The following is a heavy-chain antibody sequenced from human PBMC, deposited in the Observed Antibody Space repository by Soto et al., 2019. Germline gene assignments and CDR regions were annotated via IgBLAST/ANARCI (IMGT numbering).Heavy chain of an antibody. D-gene: IGHD3-16*02. CDR1: GFTFSSYA. V-gene: IGHV3-23*01. CDR2: ISGSGST. CDR3: AKEKDYDYVWGSYRYTSHY. Sequence: GGSLRLSCAASGFTFSSYAMSWVRQAPGKGLEWVSAISGSGSTFYADSVKGRFTISRDNSKNTLYLQMNSLRAEDTAVYYCAKEKDYDYVWGSYRYTSHYSGPGTMVTV. J-gene: IGHJ4*02.